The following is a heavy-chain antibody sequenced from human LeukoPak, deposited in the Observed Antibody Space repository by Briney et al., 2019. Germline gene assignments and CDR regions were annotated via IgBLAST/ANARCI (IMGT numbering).Heavy chain of an antibody. Sequence: SETLSLTCTVSGGSISSYYWGWIRQPPGKGLEWIGSIYHSGSTYYNPSLKSRVTISVDTSKNQFSLKLSSVTAADTAVYYCAREQTGDLIDYWGQGTLVTVSS. CDR2: IYHSGST. CDR1: GGSISSYY. V-gene: IGHV4-38-2*02. CDR3: AREQTGDLIDY. D-gene: IGHD7-27*01. J-gene: IGHJ4*02.